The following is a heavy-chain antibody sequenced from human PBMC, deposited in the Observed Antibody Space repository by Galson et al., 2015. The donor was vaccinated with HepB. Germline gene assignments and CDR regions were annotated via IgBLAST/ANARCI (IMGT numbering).Heavy chain of an antibody. D-gene: IGHD2/OR15-2a*01. Sequence: SVTVSCKASGGTFSSYAISWVRQAPGQGLKWMGRIIPILGIANYAQKFQGRVTITADKSTSTAYMELSSLRSEDTAVYYCARDSPENWLNAFDIWGQGTMVTVSS. CDR3: ARDSPENWLNAFDI. CDR1: GGTFSSYA. V-gene: IGHV1-69*04. J-gene: IGHJ3*02. CDR2: IIPILGIA.